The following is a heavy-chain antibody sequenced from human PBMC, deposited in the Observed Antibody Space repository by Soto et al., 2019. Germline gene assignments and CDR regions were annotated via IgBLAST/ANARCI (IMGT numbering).Heavy chain of an antibody. V-gene: IGHV1-2*02. Sequence: ASVKVSCKASGYTFTVYYMHWVRQAPGQGLEWMGWINPKSGGTMYPQKFQGRVNMTWDTSISTAYMALPSLRSDDTAVYYCARDLAKGGGSAGFDYWGQGTLVIVSS. CDR2: INPKSGGT. CDR3: ARDLAKGGGSAGFDY. CDR1: GYTFTVYY. D-gene: IGHD1-26*01. J-gene: IGHJ4*02.